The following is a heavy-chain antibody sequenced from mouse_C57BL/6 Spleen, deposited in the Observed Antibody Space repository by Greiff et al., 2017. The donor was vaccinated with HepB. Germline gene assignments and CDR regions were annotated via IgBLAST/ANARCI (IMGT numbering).Heavy chain of an antibody. V-gene: IGHV5-17*01. J-gene: IGHJ2*01. CDR3: ARIYYDLYYFDY. CDR2: ISSGSSTI. CDR1: GFTFSDYG. Sequence: DVHLVESGGGLVKPGGSLKLSCAASGFTFSDYGMHWVRQAPEKGLEWVAYISSGSSTIYYADTVKGRFTISRDNAKNTLFLQMTSLRSEDTAMYYCARIYYDLYYFDYWGQGTTLTVSS. D-gene: IGHD2-4*01.